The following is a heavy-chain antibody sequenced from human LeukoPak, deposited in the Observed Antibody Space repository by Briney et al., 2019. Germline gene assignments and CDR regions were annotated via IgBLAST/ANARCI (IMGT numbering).Heavy chain of an antibody. CDR3: ARDVVFVF. CDR2: IKQDGREI. D-gene: IGHD2-21*01. V-gene: IGHV3-7*01. CDR1: GFTFSYYC. J-gene: IGHJ4*02. Sequence: GGSLRLSCEASGFTFSYYCMNWVRQAPGKGLEWVANIKQDGREIYYADSVKGRCSISRDNAQTSLYLQSNSLGAEDTAVYCCARDVVFVFWPRGTLVCVSS.